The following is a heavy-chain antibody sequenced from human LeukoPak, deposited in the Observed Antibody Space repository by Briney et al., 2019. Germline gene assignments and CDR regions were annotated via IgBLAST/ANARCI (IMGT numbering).Heavy chain of an antibody. J-gene: IGHJ4*02. D-gene: IGHD6-19*01. CDR2: INAGNGYT. CDR3: ARVVKYSSGPLTDLLPYYFDY. V-gene: IGHV1-3*03. Sequence: GASVKVSCKASGYTFTGYYMHWVRQAPGQRLEWMGWINAGNGYTKYSQEFQGRVTITRDTSASTAYMELSSLRSEDMAVYYCARVVKYSSGPLTDLLPYYFDYWGQGTLVTVSS. CDR1: GYTFTGYY.